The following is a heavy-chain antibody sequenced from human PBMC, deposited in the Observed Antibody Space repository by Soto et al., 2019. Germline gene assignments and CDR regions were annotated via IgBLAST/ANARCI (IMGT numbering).Heavy chain of an antibody. D-gene: IGHD4-17*01. J-gene: IGHJ2*01. CDR2: IYYSGST. CDR3: ARHNGDYYYWYFDL. Sequence: SETLSLTCTVSGGSISSSSYYWGWIRQPPGKGLEWIGSIYYSGSTYYNPSLKSRVTISVDTSKNQFSLKLSSVTAADTAVYYCARHNGDYYYWYFDLWGRGTLVTVSS. V-gene: IGHV4-39*01. CDR1: GGSISSSSYY.